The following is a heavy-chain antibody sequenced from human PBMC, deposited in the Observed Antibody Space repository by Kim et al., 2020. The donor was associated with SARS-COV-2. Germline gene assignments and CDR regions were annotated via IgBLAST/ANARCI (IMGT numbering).Heavy chain of an antibody. CDR1: GFTFSSYN. CDR3: ARGYSSSWYWAFDI. J-gene: IGHJ3*02. Sequence: GGSLRLSCAASGFTFSSYNMHWVRQATGKGLEWVSAIGTAGDTYYPGSVKGRLTISRENAKNSLYLHMNSLRAGDTAAYYCARGYSSSWYWAFDIWGQGT. D-gene: IGHD6-13*01. CDR2: IGTAGDT. V-gene: IGHV3-13*01.